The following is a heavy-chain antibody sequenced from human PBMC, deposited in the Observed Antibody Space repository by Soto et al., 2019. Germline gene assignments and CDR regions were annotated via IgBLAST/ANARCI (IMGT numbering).Heavy chain of an antibody. CDR1: GGTFSKYA. D-gene: IGHD6-19*01. CDR3: AIRVGYSSVWLGDYFDY. J-gene: IGHJ4*02. V-gene: IGHV1-69*01. CDR2: IIPIFGTA. Sequence: QVQLVQSGAEVKKPGSSVKVSCKASGGTFSKYAISWVRQAPGQGLEWMGGIIPIFGTANYAQKFQGRVTITADESTTTAYMELSSLRTEDTAVYYCAIRVGYSSVWLGDYFDYWGQGTLVTVSS.